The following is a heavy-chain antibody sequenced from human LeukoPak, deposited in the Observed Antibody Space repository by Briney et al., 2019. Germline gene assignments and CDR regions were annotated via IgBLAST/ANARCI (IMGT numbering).Heavy chain of an antibody. CDR3: ARDLFGINSYGHSDY. CDR2: IYHSGST. J-gene: IGHJ4*02. D-gene: IGHD5-18*01. Sequence: SETLSLTCTVSGGSISSGGYYWSWIRQPPGKGLEWIGYIYHSGSTYYNPSLKSRVTISVDTSKNQFSLKLSSVAAADTAVYYCARDLFGINSYGHSDYWGQGTLVTVSS. CDR1: GGSISSGGYY. V-gene: IGHV4-30-2*01.